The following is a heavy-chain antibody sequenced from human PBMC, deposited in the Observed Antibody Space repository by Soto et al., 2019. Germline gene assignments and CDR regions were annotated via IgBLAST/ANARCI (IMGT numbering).Heavy chain of an antibody. V-gene: IGHV1-69*04. J-gene: IGHJ4*02. CDR1: GDTFSFYS. Sequence: QVQLVQSGAEVKRPGSSVKVSCKASGDTFSFYSINWVRQAPGLGLEWMGRGNPILSMSNYAQRFQGRVTMTADKSTSTADMELSGLRSEDTAMYYCATSYGSGYRAFDYWGQGALVTVSS. CDR3: ATSYGSGYRAFDY. CDR2: GNPILSMS. D-gene: IGHD3-10*01.